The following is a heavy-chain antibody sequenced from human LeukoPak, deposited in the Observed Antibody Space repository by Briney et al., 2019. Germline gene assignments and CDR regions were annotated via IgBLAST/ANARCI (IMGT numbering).Heavy chain of an antibody. CDR1: GFTFSSYG. Sequence: GGSLRLSCAASGFTFSSYGMSWVRQAPGKGLEWVSGINSSGGSTYYADSVKGRFSISRDNSKNTLYLQMDSLRAEDTAVYYCAEIARGYWYFDLWGRGTLVTVSS. CDR3: AEIARGYWYFDL. J-gene: IGHJ2*01. CDR2: INSSGGST. V-gene: IGHV3-23*01. D-gene: IGHD2-21*01.